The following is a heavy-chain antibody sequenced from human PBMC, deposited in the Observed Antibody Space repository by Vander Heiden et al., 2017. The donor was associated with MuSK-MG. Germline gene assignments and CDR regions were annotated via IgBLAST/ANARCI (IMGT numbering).Heavy chain of an antibody. D-gene: IGHD4-17*01. CDR1: GYAFTSYG. CDR3: ARDPGSTVTKYYYYYYMDV. V-gene: IGHV1-18*01. Sequence: QVQLVQSGAEVKKPGASVKVSCKASGYAFTSYGISWVRQAPGQGLEWMGWISAYNGNTNYAQKLQGRVTMTTDTSTSTAYMELRSLRSDDTAVYYCARDPGSTVTKYYYYYYMDVWGKGTTVTVSS. J-gene: IGHJ6*03. CDR2: ISAYNGNT.